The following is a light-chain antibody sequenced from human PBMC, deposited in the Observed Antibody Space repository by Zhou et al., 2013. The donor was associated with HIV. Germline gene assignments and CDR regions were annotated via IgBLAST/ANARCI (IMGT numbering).Light chain of an antibody. Sequence: EIVLTQSPGTLSLSPGESATLSCRASQSISSNFLAWYQQKPGQAPRLLIYGASNRATGTPDRFSGSGSGTDFTLTINRLEPEDFVVYYCQQYGDSPRTFGQGTKVEI. V-gene: IGKV3-20*01. CDR1: QSISSNF. J-gene: IGKJ1*01. CDR2: GAS. CDR3: QQYGDSPRT.